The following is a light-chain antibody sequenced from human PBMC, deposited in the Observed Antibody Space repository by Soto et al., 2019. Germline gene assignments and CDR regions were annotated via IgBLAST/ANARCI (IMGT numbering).Light chain of an antibody. CDR1: SSNIGSNT. Sequence: QSVLTQPPSASGTPGQRVTISCSGSSSNIGSNTVNWYQQLPGTAPKLLIYSNNQRPSGVPDRFSGSKSGTSASLAITGLLAEDEADYYCQSYDSSLSTWVFGGGTQLTVL. CDR3: QSYDSSLSTWV. CDR2: SNN. J-gene: IGLJ3*02. V-gene: IGLV1-44*01.